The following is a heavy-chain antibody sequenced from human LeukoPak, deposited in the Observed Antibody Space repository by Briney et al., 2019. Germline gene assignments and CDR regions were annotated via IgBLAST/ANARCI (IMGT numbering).Heavy chain of an antibody. V-gene: IGHV4-59*01. CDR1: GGSLSSYY. CDR3: AGLTYYYGSGSHDGFDP. Sequence: SETLSLTCTISGGSLSSYYWSWIRQPPGKGLEWIGYIYYSGSTNYNPSLKSRVTISVDTSKNQFSLKLSSVTAADTAVYYCAGLTYYYGSGSHDGFDPWGQGTLVTVSS. J-gene: IGHJ5*02. D-gene: IGHD3-10*01. CDR2: IYYSGST.